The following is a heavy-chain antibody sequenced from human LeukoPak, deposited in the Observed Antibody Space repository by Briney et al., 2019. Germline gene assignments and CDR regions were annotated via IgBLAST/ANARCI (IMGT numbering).Heavy chain of an antibody. CDR2: IYYSGST. Sequence: PSQTLSLTCTVSGGSISSGDYYWSWIRQPPGKGLEWIGYIYYSGSTYYNPSLKSRVTISVDTSKNQFSLKLSSVTAADTAVYYCARDVYYYDSSGYYRRYSYYMTSGAKGPRSPSP. D-gene: IGHD3-22*01. V-gene: IGHV4-30-4*01. CDR1: GGSISSGDYY. J-gene: IGHJ6*03. CDR3: ARDVYYYDSSGYYRRYSYYMTS.